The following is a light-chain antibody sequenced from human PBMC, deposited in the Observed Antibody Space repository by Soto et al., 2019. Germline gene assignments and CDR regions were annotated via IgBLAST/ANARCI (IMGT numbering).Light chain of an antibody. CDR1: KSDIGDYNY. J-gene: IGLJ3*02. CDR2: EVK. CDR3: NSYTSGTNPAV. Sequence: QSALTQPASVSGSPGQSITISCTGTKSDIGDYNYVSWYQQHPGKAPKLIIYEVKNRPSGVSERFSGSKSGNTASLTISGLHAEDEADYYCNSYTSGTNPAVFGGGTKLTVL. V-gene: IGLV2-14*03.